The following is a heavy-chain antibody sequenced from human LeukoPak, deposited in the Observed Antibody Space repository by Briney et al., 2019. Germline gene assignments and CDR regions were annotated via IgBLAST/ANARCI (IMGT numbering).Heavy chain of an antibody. Sequence: KTSETLSLTCTVSGGSVSSGSYYWSWIRQPPGKGLEWIGYIYYSGSTNYNPSLKSRVTISVDTSKNQFSLKLSSVTAADTAVYYCARDLEGATLDYWGQGTLVTVSS. CDR3: ARDLEGATLDY. V-gene: IGHV4-61*01. J-gene: IGHJ4*02. D-gene: IGHD1-26*01. CDR1: GGSVSSGSYY. CDR2: IYYSGST.